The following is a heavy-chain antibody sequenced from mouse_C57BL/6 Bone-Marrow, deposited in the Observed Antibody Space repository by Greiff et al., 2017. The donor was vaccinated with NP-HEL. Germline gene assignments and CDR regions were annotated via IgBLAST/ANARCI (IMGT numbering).Heavy chain of an antibody. CDR3: GKEGYYPYAMDY. CDR1: GFSLTSYG. Sequence: VQLQESGPGLVQPSQSLSITCTVSGFSLTSYGVHWVRQSPGKGLEWLGVIWSGGSTDYNAAFISRLSISKDNSKSPVFFKMNSLQAYETAIYFWGKEGYYPYAMDYWGQGTSVTVPS. CDR2: IWSGGST. D-gene: IGHD2-3*01. V-gene: IGHV2-2*01. J-gene: IGHJ4*01.